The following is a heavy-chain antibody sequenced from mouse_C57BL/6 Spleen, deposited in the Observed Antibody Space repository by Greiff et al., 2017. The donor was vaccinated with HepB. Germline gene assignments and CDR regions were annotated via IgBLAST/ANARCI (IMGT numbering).Heavy chain of an antibody. J-gene: IGHJ3*01. CDR2: IYPGSGST. CDR3: AREGTPAWFAY. Sequence: VQLVESGAELVKPGASVKMSCKASGYTFTSYWITWVKQRPGQGLEWIGDIYPGSGSTNYNEKFKSKATLTVDTSSSTAYMQLSSLTSEDSAVYYCAREGTPAWFAYWGQGTLVTVSA. V-gene: IGHV1-55*01. D-gene: IGHD3-3*01. CDR1: GYTFTSYW.